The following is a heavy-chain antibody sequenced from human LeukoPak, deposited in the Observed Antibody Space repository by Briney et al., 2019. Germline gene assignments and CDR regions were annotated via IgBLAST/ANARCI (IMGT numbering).Heavy chain of an antibody. CDR3: AKDLRDYGDYIEGY. Sequence: AGSLRLSCAASGFTFSSFAMSWVRQAPGKGLEWVATISGSGGSTNYADSVKGRFTFSRDNSKNTLYLQMNSLRAEDTAVYYCAKDLRDYGDYIEGYWGQGPLVTVSS. J-gene: IGHJ4*02. D-gene: IGHD4-17*01. CDR1: GFTFSSFA. CDR2: ISGSGGST. V-gene: IGHV3-23*01.